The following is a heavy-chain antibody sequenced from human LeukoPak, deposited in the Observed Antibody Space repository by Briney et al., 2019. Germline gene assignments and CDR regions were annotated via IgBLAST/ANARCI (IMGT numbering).Heavy chain of an antibody. CDR3: ARQFTGQWLNDY. CDR2: TSYDERNK. J-gene: IGHJ4*02. V-gene: IGHV3-30*04. CDR1: GFTFSTYA. D-gene: IGHD6-19*01. Sequence: PGGSLRLSCAASGFTFSTYAMHWVRQAPGKGLEWVAVTSYDERNKYYADSVKGRFTISRDNSKNTLYLQMNSLRAEDTAVYYCARQFTGQWLNDYWAREPWSPSPQ.